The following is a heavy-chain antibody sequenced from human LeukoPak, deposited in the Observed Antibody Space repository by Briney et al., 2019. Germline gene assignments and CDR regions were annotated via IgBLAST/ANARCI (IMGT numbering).Heavy chain of an antibody. V-gene: IGHV4-39*01. CDR2: IYYSGST. D-gene: IGHD3-10*01. CDR1: GGSISSSSYY. J-gene: IGHJ4*02. CDR3: ARQTYYYGSGAPPPDDY. Sequence: SETLSLTCTVSGGSISSSSYYWGWIRQPPGKGLEWIGSIYYSGSTYYNPSLKSRITISVDTSKNQFSPKLSSVTAADTAVYYCARQTYYYGSGAPPPDDYWGQGTLVTVSS.